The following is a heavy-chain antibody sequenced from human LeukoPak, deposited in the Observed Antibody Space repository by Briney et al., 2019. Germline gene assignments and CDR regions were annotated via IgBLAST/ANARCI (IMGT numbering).Heavy chain of an antibody. V-gene: IGHV3-7*01. Sequence: PGGSLRLSCAASGFTFSSYWMSWVRQAPGKGLEWVANIKQDGSEKYYVDSVKGRFTISRDNAKNSLYLQMNSLRAEDTAVYYCAREVSLWDVWGSYRYTSYFDYWGQGTLVTVSS. D-gene: IGHD3-16*02. CDR3: AREVSLWDVWGSYRYTSYFDY. J-gene: IGHJ4*02. CDR1: GFTFSSYW. CDR2: IKQDGSEK.